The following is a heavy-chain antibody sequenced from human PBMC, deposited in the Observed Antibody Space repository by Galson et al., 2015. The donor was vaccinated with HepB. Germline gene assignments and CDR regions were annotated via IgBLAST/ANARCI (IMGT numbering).Heavy chain of an antibody. D-gene: IGHD1-26*01. CDR3: AREGAYYYYGMDV. J-gene: IGHJ6*02. CDR1: GFTFSSYE. CDR2: ISSSGSTI. V-gene: IGHV3-48*03. Sequence: SLRLSCAASGFTFSSYEMNWVRQAPGKGLEWVSYISSSGSTIYYADSVKGRFTISRDNAKNSLYLQMNSLRAEDTAVYYCAREGAYYYYGMDVWGQGTTVTVSS.